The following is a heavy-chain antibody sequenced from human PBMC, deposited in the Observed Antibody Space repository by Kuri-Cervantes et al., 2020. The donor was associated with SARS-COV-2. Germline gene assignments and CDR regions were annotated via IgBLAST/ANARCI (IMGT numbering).Heavy chain of an antibody. V-gene: IGHV1-8*01. J-gene: IGHJ4*02. CDR1: ETIFPNYD. CDR2: VKTNSGNT. Sequence: ASVKVSCKTPETIFPNYDSNWVRQATGQGLAWMGMVKTNSGNTLYAQIFQGRVTMTRDTSTSTVYMELSSLTSEDTAMYYCYCAPKEGFDSWGQGTLVTVSS. D-gene: IGHD2-21*01. CDR3: YCAPKEGFDS.